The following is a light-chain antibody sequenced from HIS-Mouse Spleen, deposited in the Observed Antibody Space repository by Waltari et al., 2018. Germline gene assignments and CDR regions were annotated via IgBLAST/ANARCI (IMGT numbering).Light chain of an antibody. CDR2: EVS. Sequence: QSPLTQPASVSGSPGQSFTISCTGTSSDVGSYNLVSWYQQHPGKAPKLMIYEVSNRPSGVSNRFSGSKSGNTASLTISGLQAEDEADYYCSSYTSSSTLWVFGGGTKLTVL. CDR1: SSDVGSYNL. V-gene: IGLV2-14*02. J-gene: IGLJ3*02. CDR3: SSYTSSSTLWV.